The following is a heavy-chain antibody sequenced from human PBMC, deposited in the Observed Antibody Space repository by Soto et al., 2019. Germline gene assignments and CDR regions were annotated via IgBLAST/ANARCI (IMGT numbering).Heavy chain of an antibody. J-gene: IGHJ6*02. CDR3: ASTFVLEYYYYGMDV. CDR1: GGSISSSSYY. Sequence: PSETLSLTCTVSGGSISSSSYYWGWIRQPPGKGLEWIGSIYYSGSTYYNPSLKSRVTISVDTSKNQFSLKLSSVTAADTAVYYCASTFVLEYYYYGMDVWGQGTTVT. V-gene: IGHV4-39*01. D-gene: IGHD2-21*01. CDR2: IYYSGST.